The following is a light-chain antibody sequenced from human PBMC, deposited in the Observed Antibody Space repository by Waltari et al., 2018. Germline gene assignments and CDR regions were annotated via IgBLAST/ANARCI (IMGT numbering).Light chain of an antibody. J-gene: IGLJ3*02. V-gene: IGLV2-14*03. CDR3: TSQTLDGVVL. CDR2: DVT. Sequence: QSALTQPASVSGAPGQSITISCTGTGSASDDYNFVSWYQHHPGNAPRVLIYDVTIPPSGISDRFSASKSANTASLTISGLQPEDEGDYYCTSQTLDGVVLFGGGTQVTVL. CDR1: GSASDDYNF.